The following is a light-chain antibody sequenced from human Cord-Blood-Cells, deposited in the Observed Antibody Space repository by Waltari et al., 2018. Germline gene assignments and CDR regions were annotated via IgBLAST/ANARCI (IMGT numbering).Light chain of an antibody. V-gene: IGKV1-39*01. Sequence: DIQMTQSPSSLSASVGDRVTITCRASQSISSYLNWYQQKPGKAPKLLIYAASSLQSGVPSRFSGSGSGADFTLTISSLQPEDVAAYYCQQSYSTPYTFGQGTKLE. CDR3: QQSYSTPYT. J-gene: IGKJ2*01. CDR2: AAS. CDR1: QSISSY.